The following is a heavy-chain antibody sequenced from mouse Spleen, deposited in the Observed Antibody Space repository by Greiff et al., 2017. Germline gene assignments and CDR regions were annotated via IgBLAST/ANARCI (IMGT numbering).Heavy chain of an antibody. CDR3: ARRDWAFDY. V-gene: IGHV1-39*01. D-gene: IGHD4-1*01. CDR1: GYSFTAYN. CDR2: INPNYGIT. J-gene: IGHJ2*01. Sequence: VQLQQSGPELVKPGASVKISCKASGYSFTAYNMNWVKQSNGKSLEWIGAINPNYGITSYNQKFKGKATLTVDKSSSTAYMQLNRLTSEDSAVYYCARRDWAFDYWGQGTTLTVSS.